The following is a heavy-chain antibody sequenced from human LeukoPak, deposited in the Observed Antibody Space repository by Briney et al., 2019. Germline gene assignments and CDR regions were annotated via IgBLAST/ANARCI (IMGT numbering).Heavy chain of an antibody. Sequence: PGRSLRLSCAASGFTFSSYAMHWVRQAPGKGLEWVAVISYDGSNKYYADSVKGRFTISRDNSKNTLYLQMNSLRAEDTAVYYCARDPLFWSGYYGPRGYYYYYYMDVWGKGTTVTVSS. CDR2: ISYDGSNK. D-gene: IGHD3-3*01. V-gene: IGHV3-30*04. CDR1: GFTFSSYA. J-gene: IGHJ6*03. CDR3: ARDPLFWSGYYGPRGYYYYYYMDV.